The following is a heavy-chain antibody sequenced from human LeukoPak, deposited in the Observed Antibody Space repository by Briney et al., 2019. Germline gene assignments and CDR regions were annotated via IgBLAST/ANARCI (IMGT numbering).Heavy chain of an antibody. CDR2: IGYTGDST. D-gene: IGHD4-23*01. CDR1: GFTFSSYA. J-gene: IGHJ3*02. CDR3: AKSPTVDAAFDI. Sequence: GGSLRLSCAASGFTFSSYAMNWVRQAPGKGLEWVSGIGYTGDSTFYADSVKGRFTVSRDSSKNTLLLHMNSLRAEDTTLYYCAKSPTVDAAFDIWGQGTMVTVSS. V-gene: IGHV3-23*01.